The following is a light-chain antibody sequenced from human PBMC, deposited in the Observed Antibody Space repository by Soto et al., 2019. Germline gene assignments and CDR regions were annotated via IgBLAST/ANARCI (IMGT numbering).Light chain of an antibody. CDR2: GAS. CDR1: QGVRND. CDR3: LQDYTYPWT. V-gene: IGKV1-6*01. J-gene: IGKJ1*01. Sequence: AVPMTQSPSSLSASVGDRVNITCRASQGVRNDLGWYQQKPGKAPKLLIYGASSLQTGVSSRFSGSGSDTDFTLTISSLQPEDLATYYCLQDYTYPWTFGQGTKVEIK.